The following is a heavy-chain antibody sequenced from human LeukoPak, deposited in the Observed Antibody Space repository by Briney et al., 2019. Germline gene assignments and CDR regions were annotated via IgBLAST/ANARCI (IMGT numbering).Heavy chain of an antibody. Sequence: SVKVSCKASGGTFTSYAISWVRQAPGQGLEWMGGIIPIFGTANYAQKFQGRVTITTDESTSTAYMELSSLRSEDTAVYYCARALTIFGGVDLADLNWGQGTLVTVSS. J-gene: IGHJ4*02. CDR3: ARALTIFGGVDLADLN. CDR2: IIPIFGTA. CDR1: GGTFTSYA. V-gene: IGHV1-69*05. D-gene: IGHD3-3*01.